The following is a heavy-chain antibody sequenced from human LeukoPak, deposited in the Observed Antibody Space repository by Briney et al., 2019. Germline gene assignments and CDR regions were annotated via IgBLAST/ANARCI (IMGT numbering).Heavy chain of an antibody. D-gene: IGHD4-17*01. CDR2: IYYSGST. V-gene: IGHV4-59*08. CDR1: GGSISSYY. Sequence: PSETLSLTCTVSGGSISSYYWSWIRQPPGKGLEWIGYIYYSGSTNYNPSLKSRVTISVDTSKNQFSLKLSSVTAADTAVYYCARRVRWRYDAFAIWGQGTMVTVSS. CDR3: ARRVRWRYDAFAI. J-gene: IGHJ3*02.